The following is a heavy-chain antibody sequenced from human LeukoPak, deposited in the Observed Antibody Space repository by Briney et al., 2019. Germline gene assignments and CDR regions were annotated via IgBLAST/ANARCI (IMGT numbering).Heavy chain of an antibody. D-gene: IGHD6-19*01. J-gene: IGHJ4*02. CDR1: RYTCTSYG. CDR3: ARGFGAVAGTELDY. Sequence: ASLKVSCKASRYTCTSYGVRWVRQAPEQGFEWMGWISAYNGNTNYAQKPQGRVTMTTDTSTSTAYLELRSLRSDDTAVYYCARGFGAVAGTELDYWGQGTLVTVSS. V-gene: IGHV1-18*01. CDR2: ISAYNGNT.